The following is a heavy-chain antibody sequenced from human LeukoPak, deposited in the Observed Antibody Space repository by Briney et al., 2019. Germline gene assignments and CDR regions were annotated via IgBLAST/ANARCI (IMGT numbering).Heavy chain of an antibody. CDR1: GGSISSSSYY. CDR2: IYYSGST. D-gene: IGHD6-13*01. J-gene: IGHJ5*02. Sequence: SETLSLTCTVSGGSISSSSYYWGWIRQPPGKGLEWIGSIYYSGSTHYNPSLKSRVTISVDTSKNQFSLKLSSVTAADTAVYYCARDRGAAAGLNWFDPWGQGTLVTVSS. V-gene: IGHV4-39*07. CDR3: ARDRGAAAGLNWFDP.